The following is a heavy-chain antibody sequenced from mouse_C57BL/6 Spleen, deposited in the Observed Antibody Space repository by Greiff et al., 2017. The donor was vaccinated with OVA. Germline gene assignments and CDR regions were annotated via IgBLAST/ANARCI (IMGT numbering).Heavy chain of an antibody. Sequence: EVMLVESGGGLVKPGGSLKLSCAASGFTFSSYAMSWVRQTPEKRLEWVATISDGGSYTYYPDNVKGRFTISRDNAKNNLYLQMSHLKSEDTAMYYCARDSRSSYYFDYWGQGTTLTVSS. D-gene: IGHD1-1*01. CDR1: GFTFSSYA. CDR3: ARDSRSSYYFDY. CDR2: ISDGGSYT. V-gene: IGHV5-4*01. J-gene: IGHJ2*01.